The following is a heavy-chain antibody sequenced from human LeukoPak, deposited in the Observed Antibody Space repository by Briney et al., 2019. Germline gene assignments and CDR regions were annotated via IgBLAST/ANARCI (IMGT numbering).Heavy chain of an antibody. J-gene: IGHJ3*02. D-gene: IGHD5-18*01. Sequence: PGGSLRLSCAASGFTFSSYSMNWVRQAPGKGLEWVSSISSSSSYIYYADSVKGRLTISRDNAKNSLYLQMNSLRAEDTAVYYCAKEDTANAFDIWGQGTMVTVSS. CDR2: ISSSSSYI. CDR1: GFTFSSYS. CDR3: AKEDTANAFDI. V-gene: IGHV3-21*01.